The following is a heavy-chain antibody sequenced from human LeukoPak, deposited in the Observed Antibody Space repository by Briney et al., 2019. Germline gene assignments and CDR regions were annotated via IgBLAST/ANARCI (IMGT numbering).Heavy chain of an antibody. J-gene: IGHJ5*02. Sequence: SETLSLTCTVSGGSISSSSYYWGWLRQPPGKGLEWIGSIYYSGSTYYNPSLKSRVPISVDTSKNQFSLKLSSVTAADTAVYYCAGGGNWNYVLYNWFDPWGQGTLVTVSS. V-gene: IGHV4-39*01. CDR3: AGGGNWNYVLYNWFDP. CDR1: GGSISSSSYY. CDR2: IYYSGST. D-gene: IGHD1-7*01.